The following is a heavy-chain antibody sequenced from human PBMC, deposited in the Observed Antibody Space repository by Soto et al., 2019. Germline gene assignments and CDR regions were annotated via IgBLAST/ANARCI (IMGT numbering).Heavy chain of an antibody. V-gene: IGHV4-31*03. CDR3: ARLYSSPGYFDF. CDR1: GGSVTSGGFY. Sequence: PSETLSLTCTVSGGSVTSGGFYWGWIRQHPGKGLEWIGNIFDSGNTYYNPSLRGRVTMSVGTSENQFSLNLSSVTAADTAVYYFARLYSSPGYFDFWGQGTLVTVSS. CDR2: IFDSGNT. D-gene: IGHD6-13*01. J-gene: IGHJ4*02.